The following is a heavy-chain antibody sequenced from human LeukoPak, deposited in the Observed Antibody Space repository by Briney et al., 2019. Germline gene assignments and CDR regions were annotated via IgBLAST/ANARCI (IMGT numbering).Heavy chain of an antibody. V-gene: IGHV3-48*03. CDR1: GVMFSTYE. CDR2: ISYNGRSI. Sequence: QSGGSLRLSCAASGVMFSTYEMNWVRQAPGKGLEWLSYISYNGRSIYYADSVKGRFTISRDNAKNSLYLQMNSLRAEDTAVYYCAELGITMIGGVWGKGTTVTISS. J-gene: IGHJ6*04. CDR3: AELGITMIGGV. D-gene: IGHD3-10*02.